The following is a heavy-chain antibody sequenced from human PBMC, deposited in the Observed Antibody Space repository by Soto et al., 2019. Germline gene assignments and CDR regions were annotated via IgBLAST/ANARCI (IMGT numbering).Heavy chain of an antibody. D-gene: IGHD3-9*01. Sequence: GGSLRLSCAVSGFIFRSYAMGWVRQAPGKGLEWVSSISGSGGSTYYADSVKGRFTISRDNSKNTLYLQMNSLRAEDTAIYYCAKSIDYDILTGYYGSIAFDIWGQGTMVTVSS. V-gene: IGHV3-23*01. J-gene: IGHJ3*02. CDR1: GFIFRSYA. CDR3: AKSIDYDILTGYYGSIAFDI. CDR2: ISGSGGST.